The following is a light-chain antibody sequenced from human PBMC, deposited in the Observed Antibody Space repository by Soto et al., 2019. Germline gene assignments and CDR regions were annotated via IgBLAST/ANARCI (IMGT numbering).Light chain of an antibody. Sequence: QSALTQPASVSGSPGQSITISCTGTSSDVGGYNYVSWYQQYPGKAPKLMIYDVSDRPSGVSNRFSGSKSGNTASLTISGLQADDEAYYYCSSSTSSSTVVFGGGTKLTVL. CDR1: SSDVGGYNY. CDR3: SSSTSSSTVV. CDR2: DVS. J-gene: IGLJ2*01. V-gene: IGLV2-14*01.